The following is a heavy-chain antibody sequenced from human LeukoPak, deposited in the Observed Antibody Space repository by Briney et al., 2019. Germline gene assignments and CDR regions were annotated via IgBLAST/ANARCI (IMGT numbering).Heavy chain of an antibody. CDR2: TYPSDSDN. V-gene: IGHV5-51*01. CDR3: ARGYQLRPKAPGIAAAGPSWFDP. CDR1: GYTFTHYW. J-gene: IGHJ5*02. D-gene: IGHD6-13*01. Sequence: GESLKISCKGSGYTFTHYWIGGVRQLLGTGLKCKGNTYPSDSDNRYSPSFQGQVTISADKSISTAYLQWSSLKASDTAMYYCARGYQLRPKAPGIAAAGPSWFDPWGQGTLVTVSS.